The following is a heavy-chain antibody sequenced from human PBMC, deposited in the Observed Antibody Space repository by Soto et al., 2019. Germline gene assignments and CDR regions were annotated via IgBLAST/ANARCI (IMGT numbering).Heavy chain of an antibody. CDR3: ARDVAAAGTDAFDI. D-gene: IGHD6-13*01. CDR2: ISSSSTI. J-gene: IGHJ3*02. CDR1: GFTFSSYS. V-gene: IGHV3-48*01. Sequence: EVQLVESGGGLVQPGGSLRLSCAASGFTFSSYSMNWVRQAPGKGLEWVSYISSSSTIYYADSVKGRFTISRDNAKNSLYLQMNSLRAEDTAVYYCARDVAAAGTDAFDIWGQGTMVTVSS.